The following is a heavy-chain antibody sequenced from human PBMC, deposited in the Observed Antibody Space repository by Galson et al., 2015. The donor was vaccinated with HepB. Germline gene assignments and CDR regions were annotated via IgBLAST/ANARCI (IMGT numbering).Heavy chain of an antibody. Sequence: CAISGDSVSSNSAAWNWIRQSPSRGLEWLGRTYYRSKWYNDYAVSVKSRITINPDTSKNQFSLQLNSVTPEDTAVYSCARSYFSLGSYYYFDYWGQGTLVTVSS. J-gene: IGHJ4*02. CDR2: TYYRSKWYN. V-gene: IGHV6-1*01. CDR3: ARSYFSLGSYYYFDY. CDR1: GDSVSSNSAA. D-gene: IGHD3-10*01.